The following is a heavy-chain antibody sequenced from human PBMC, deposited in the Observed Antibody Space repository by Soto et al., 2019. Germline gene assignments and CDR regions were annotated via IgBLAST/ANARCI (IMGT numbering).Heavy chain of an antibody. CDR3: ARGSKVAAILFDS. Sequence: QVQLQESGPGLVKPSQTLSLTCTVSGDSISSGGYYWSWIRQHPGKVLEWIGYIYYSGSTYSNPSLTSRFIISVDPSKIQFYLKLRSVTAADKAVYYCARGSKVAAILFDSWGQGTLVTVSS. CDR1: GDSISSGGYY. D-gene: IGHD2-15*01. V-gene: IGHV4-31*03. CDR2: IYYSGST. J-gene: IGHJ4*02.